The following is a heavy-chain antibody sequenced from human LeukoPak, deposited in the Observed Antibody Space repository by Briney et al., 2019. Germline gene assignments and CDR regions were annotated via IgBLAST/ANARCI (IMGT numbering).Heavy chain of an antibody. Sequence: GASVKVSCKASGYTFTGYYMHWVRQAPGQGLEWMGWINPNSGGTNYAQKFQGWVTMTRDTSISTAYMELSRLRSDDTAVYYCARGGYYDSSGHDAFDTWGQGTMVTVSS. D-gene: IGHD3-22*01. CDR2: INPNSGGT. V-gene: IGHV1-2*04. CDR3: ARGGYYDSSGHDAFDT. J-gene: IGHJ3*02. CDR1: GYTFTGYY.